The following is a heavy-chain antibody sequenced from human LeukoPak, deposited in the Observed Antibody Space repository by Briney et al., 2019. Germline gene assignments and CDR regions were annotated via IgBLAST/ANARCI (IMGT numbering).Heavy chain of an antibody. V-gene: IGHV4-31*11. CDR2: IYYSGST. CDR3: ARDLRYCSGGSCWNWFDP. J-gene: IGHJ5*02. D-gene: IGHD2-15*01. Sequence: SETLSLTCAVSGGSFSGYYWSWIRQHPGKGLEWIGYIYYSGSTYYNPSLKSRVTISVDTSKNQFSLKLSSVTAADTAVYYCARDLRYCSGGSCWNWFDPWGQGTLVTVSS. CDR1: GGSFSGYY.